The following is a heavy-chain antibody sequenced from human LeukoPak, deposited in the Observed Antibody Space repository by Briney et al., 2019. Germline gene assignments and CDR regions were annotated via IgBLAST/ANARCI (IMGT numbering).Heavy chain of an antibody. J-gene: IGHJ4*02. CDR3: ARVWIVGATDGWYFDY. CDR1: GGSISSGGYY. CDR2: IYYSGST. V-gene: IGHV4-31*03. D-gene: IGHD1-26*01. Sequence: SETLSLTCTVSGGSISSGGYYWSWIRQHPGKGLEWNGYIYYSGSTYYNPSLKSRVTISVDTSKNQFSLKLSSVTAADTAVYYCARVWIVGATDGWYFDYWGQGTLVTVSS.